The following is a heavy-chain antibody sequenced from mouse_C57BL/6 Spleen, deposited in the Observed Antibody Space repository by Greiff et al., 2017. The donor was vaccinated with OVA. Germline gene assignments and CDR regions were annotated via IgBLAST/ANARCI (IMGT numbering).Heavy chain of an antibody. Sequence: QVQLQQPGAELVRPGSSVKLSCKASGYTFTSYWMHWVKQRPIQGLEWIGDIYPGSGSTNYNEKFKSKATLTVDTSSSTAYMQLSSLTSEDSAVYYCARLHYAMDYWGQGTSVTVSS. CDR2: IYPGSGST. CDR1: GYTFTSYW. V-gene: IGHV1-55*01. CDR3: ARLHYAMDY. J-gene: IGHJ4*01.